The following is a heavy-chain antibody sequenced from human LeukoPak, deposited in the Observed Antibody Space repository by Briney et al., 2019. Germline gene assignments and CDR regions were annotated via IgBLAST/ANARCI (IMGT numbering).Heavy chain of an antibody. CDR1: GYTFTGCY. CDR3: ARLAALRGVPNDAFDI. Sequence: ASVKVSCKASGYTFTGCYMHWVRQAPGQGLEWMGWINPNSGGTNYAQKFQGRVTMTRDTSISTAYMELSRLRSDDTAVYYCARLAALRGVPNDAFDIWGQGTMATVSS. D-gene: IGHD6-25*01. J-gene: IGHJ3*02. CDR2: INPNSGGT. V-gene: IGHV1-2*02.